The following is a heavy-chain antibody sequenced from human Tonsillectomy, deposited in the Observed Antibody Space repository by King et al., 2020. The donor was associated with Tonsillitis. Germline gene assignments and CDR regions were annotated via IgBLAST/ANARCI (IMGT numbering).Heavy chain of an antibody. CDR2: IYYSGST. CDR3: ARPYTTSFYYFDL. D-gene: IGHD6-6*01. Sequence: VQLQESGPGLGKPSETLSLTCTVSGGSISGDYWSWIRQPPGKGLGWIGDIYYSGSTNYNPSLKSRVTISVDTSKNHFSLRLSSVTAADTAVYYCARPYTTSFYYFDLWGRGTLVTVSS. J-gene: IGHJ2*01. CDR1: GGSISGDY. V-gene: IGHV4-59*08.